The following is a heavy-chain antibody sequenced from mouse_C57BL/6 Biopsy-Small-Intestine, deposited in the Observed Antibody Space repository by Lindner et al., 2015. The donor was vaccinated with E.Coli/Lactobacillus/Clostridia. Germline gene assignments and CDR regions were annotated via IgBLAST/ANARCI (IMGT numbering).Heavy chain of an antibody. D-gene: IGHD2-10*02. CDR3: ARGFHRMDV. Sequence: VKVSCKASGYTFTNFLINWVRRAPGQGLEWMGWINTNTGNPTYAQGFTGRFVFSLDTSVSTAYLQISSLKAEDTAVYYCARGFHRMDVWGQGTTVTVSS. V-gene: IGHV9-3*02. CDR2: INTNTGNP. J-gene: IGHJ1*01. CDR1: GYTFTNFL.